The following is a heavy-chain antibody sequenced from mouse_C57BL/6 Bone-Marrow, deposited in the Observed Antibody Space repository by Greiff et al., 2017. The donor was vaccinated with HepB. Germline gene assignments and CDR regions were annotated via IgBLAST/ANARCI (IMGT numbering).Heavy chain of an antibody. CDR1: GYTFTSYW. D-gene: IGHD1-1*01. J-gene: IGHJ1*03. V-gene: IGHV1-64*01. CDR2: IHPNSGST. CDR3: ARPYYYGSSV. Sequence: QVQLQQSGAELVKPGASVKLSCKASGYTFTSYWMHWVKQRPGQGLEWIGMIHPNSGSTNYNEKFKSKATLTVDKSSSTAYMQLSSLTSEDSAVYYCARPYYYGSSVWGTGTTVTVSS.